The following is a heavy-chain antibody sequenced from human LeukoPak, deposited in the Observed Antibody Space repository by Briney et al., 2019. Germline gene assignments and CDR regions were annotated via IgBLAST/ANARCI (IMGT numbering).Heavy chain of an antibody. V-gene: IGHV1-46*01. Sequence: ASVKVSCKAFGYTFTSYYMHWVRQAPGQGLEWMGIINPSGGSTSYAQKFQGRVTMTRDTSTSTVYMELSSLRSEDTAVYYCATFHRGIAAAARAEYFQHWGQGTLVTVSS. CDR1: GYTFTSYY. CDR2: INPSGGST. D-gene: IGHD6-13*01. CDR3: ATFHRGIAAAARAEYFQH. J-gene: IGHJ1*01.